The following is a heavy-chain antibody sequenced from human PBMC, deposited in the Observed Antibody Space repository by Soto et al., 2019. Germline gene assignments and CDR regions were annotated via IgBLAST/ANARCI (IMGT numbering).Heavy chain of an antibody. J-gene: IGHJ4*02. CDR3: ARSPYSSGYYYAIDY. D-gene: IGHD3-22*01. Sequence: ASVKVSCKSSGYTFTSYYMHRVRQAPGQGLEWMGVINPSGGSTTYAQKFQGRVTMTRDTSTSTVYMDLSSLRSEDTAVYYCARSPYSSGYYYAIDYWGQGTQVTVSS. CDR1: GYTFTSYY. V-gene: IGHV1-46*01. CDR2: INPSGGST.